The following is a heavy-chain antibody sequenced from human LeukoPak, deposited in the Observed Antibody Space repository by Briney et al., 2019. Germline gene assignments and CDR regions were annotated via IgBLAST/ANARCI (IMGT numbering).Heavy chain of an antibody. CDR2: ISYDGSNK. V-gene: IGHV3-30*04. Sequence: PGGSLRLSCAASGFTFSSYAMHWVRQAPGKGLEWVAVISYDGSNKYYADSVKGRFTISRDNSKNTLYLQMNSLRAEDTAVYYCARDILDSSSSGGYFDYWGQGTLVTVSS. D-gene: IGHD6-6*01. CDR1: GFTFSSYA. J-gene: IGHJ4*02. CDR3: ARDILDSSSSGGYFDY.